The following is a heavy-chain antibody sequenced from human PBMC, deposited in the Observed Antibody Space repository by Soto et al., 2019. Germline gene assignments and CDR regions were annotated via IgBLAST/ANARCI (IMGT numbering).Heavy chain of an antibody. V-gene: IGHV4-30-2*01. Sequence: QLQLQESGSGLVEPSQTLSLTCAVSGGSISSAGYSWSWIRQPPGKGLEGIGYIHQTGITYYTPSLKRRLTISLDRSNNQFYLNLTSVTAADTAVYFCVRDRRQSNYFENWGQGTLVTVCS. J-gene: IGHJ4*02. CDR2: IHQTGIT. CDR3: VRDRRQSNYFEN. CDR1: GGSISSAGYS.